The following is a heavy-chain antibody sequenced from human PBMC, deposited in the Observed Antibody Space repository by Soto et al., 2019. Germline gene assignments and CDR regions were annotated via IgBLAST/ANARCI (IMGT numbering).Heavy chain of an antibody. Sequence: QVQLMQSGAEVKKPGASVKVSCKASGDTFTDYYIHWVRQAPGQGLEWMGTVNPSGGHTTYAQHFLGRVTITEDESPXTLYMELTSLRSEDTAVYYCARGGHVVVLTAALDYWGQGTLVTVSS. D-gene: IGHD2-21*02. J-gene: IGHJ4*02. CDR2: VNPSGGHT. CDR1: GDTFTDYY. V-gene: IGHV1-46*01. CDR3: ARGGHVVVLTAALDY.